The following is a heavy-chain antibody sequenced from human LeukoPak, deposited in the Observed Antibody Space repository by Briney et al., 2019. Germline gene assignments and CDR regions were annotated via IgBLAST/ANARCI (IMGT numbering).Heavy chain of an antibody. V-gene: IGHV4-59*01. CDR1: GDSITSYY. CDR3: ARSKSAAMFYWYFDL. J-gene: IGHJ2*01. D-gene: IGHD2-2*01. Sequence: SETLSLTCDVSGDSITSYYWSWIRQPPGKGLEWIGYVFYTGSTNYTPSLKSRVTISQDTPKNQVSLRLSPVTAADTAMYYCARSKSAAMFYWYFDLWGRSTLVTVSS. CDR2: VFYTGST.